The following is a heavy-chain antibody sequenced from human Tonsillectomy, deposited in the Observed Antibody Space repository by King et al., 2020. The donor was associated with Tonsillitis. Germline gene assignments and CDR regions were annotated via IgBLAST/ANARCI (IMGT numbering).Heavy chain of an antibody. J-gene: IGHJ4*02. Sequence: VQLVESGGGVVQPGRSLRLSCAASGFTFSSYGMHWVRQAPGKGLEWVAVISYDGSYKYYADSVKGRFTISRDNSKNTLYLQMHSLRAEDSAVFYCAKDHSSGWSRYSLDYWGQGTLVTVSS. CDR2: ISYDGSYK. CDR3: AKDHSSGWSRYSLDY. V-gene: IGHV3-30*18. D-gene: IGHD6-19*01. CDR1: GFTFSSYG.